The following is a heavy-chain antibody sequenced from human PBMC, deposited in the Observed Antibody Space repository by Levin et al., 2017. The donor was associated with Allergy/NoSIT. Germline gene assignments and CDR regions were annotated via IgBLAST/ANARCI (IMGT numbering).Heavy chain of an antibody. CDR3: ARVVGNIRVAGLGWFDP. CDR2: IFTSGIT. Sequence: SETLSLTCTVSGDSISAYYWIWIRQPAGKGLEWIGRIFTSGITYYNPSLKSRATMSLDTSKNQLSLTLTSVTAADTAMYYCARVVGNIRVAGLGWFDPWGQGTLVTVSS. J-gene: IGHJ5*02. D-gene: IGHD6-19*01. CDR1: GDSISAYY. V-gene: IGHV4-4*07.